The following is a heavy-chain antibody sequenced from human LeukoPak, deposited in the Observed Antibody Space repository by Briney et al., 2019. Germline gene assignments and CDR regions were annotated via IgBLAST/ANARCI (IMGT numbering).Heavy chain of an antibody. CDR3: ARDVAAGSSHFDY. V-gene: IGHV4-59*01. D-gene: IGHD6-13*01. CDR2: IYYSGST. CDR1: GRSISSYY. J-gene: IGHJ4*02. Sequence: SETLSLTCTVSGRSISSYYWSWIRQPPGKGQEWIGYIYYSGSTNYNPSLKSRVTISVDTSKNQFSLKLSSVTAADTAVYYCARDVAAGSSHFDYWGQGTLATVSS.